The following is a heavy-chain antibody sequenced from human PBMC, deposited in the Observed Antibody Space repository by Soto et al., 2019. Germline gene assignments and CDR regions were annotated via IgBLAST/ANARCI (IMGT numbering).Heavy chain of an antibody. CDR3: ARDYDFWSGSRPDYYYYYGMDV. CDR1: GFTFSSYA. D-gene: IGHD3-3*01. Sequence: HPGGSLRLSCAASGFTFSSYAMHWVRQAPGKGLEWVAVIAYDGRNKYYADSVKGRFTISRDNSKNTLYLQMNSLRPEDTAVYYCARDYDFWSGSRPDYYYYYGMDVWGQGTTVTVSS. V-gene: IGHV3-30*04. J-gene: IGHJ6*02. CDR2: IAYDGRNK.